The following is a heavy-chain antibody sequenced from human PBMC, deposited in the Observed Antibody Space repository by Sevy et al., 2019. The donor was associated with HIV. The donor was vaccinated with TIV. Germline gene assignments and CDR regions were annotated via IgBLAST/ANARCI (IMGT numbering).Heavy chain of an antibody. CDR1: GFTFSNAW. J-gene: IGHJ3*02. V-gene: IGHV3-21*01. CDR3: TRCGDMIRGDAFDI. CDR2: ISNSCI. D-gene: IGHD3-10*01. Sequence: GGSLRLSCAASGFTFSNAWMSWVRQAPGKGLEWVASISNSCIYYADSVKGRFTVSRDNAKNSLFLQMNSLGVEDTAVYYCTRCGDMIRGDAFDIWAQGTMVTVSS.